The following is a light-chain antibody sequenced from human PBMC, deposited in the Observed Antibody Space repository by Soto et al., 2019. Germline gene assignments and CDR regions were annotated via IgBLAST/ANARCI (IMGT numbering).Light chain of an antibody. J-gene: IGKJ1*01. CDR1: QSVRDTY. CDR3: QQSYSTPWT. Sequence: IVLTQSPDTLSLSPGERATLSCRASQSVRDTYLAWYQQKPGQAPSLLIYGASNRATGVPDRFSGSGSGTDFTLTISSLQPEDFATYYCQQSYSTPWTFGQGTKVDIK. V-gene: IGKV3-20*01. CDR2: GAS.